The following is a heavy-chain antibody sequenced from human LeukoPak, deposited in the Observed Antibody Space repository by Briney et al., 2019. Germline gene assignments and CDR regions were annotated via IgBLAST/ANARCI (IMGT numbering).Heavy chain of an antibody. Sequence: PGGSLRLSCAASGFIFSSYEMSWVRQAPGKGLEWISFISSSGDIIFYEDSAKGRFTVSRDNAKNSLYLQMNSLRAEDTALYYCARDRSGGWYDDAFDIWGQGTMVTVSS. V-gene: IGHV3-48*03. J-gene: IGHJ3*02. D-gene: IGHD6-19*01. CDR3: ARDRSGGWYDDAFDI. CDR1: GFIFSSYE. CDR2: ISSSGDII.